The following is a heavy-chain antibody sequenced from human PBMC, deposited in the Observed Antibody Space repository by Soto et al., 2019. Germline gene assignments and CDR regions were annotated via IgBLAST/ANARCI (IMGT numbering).Heavy chain of an antibody. V-gene: IGHV3-72*01. D-gene: IGHD3-3*01. J-gene: IGHJ6*01. CDR2: TRNKANSYTT. Sequence: GGSLRLSCAASGFTFSDHYMDWVRQAPGKGLEWVGRTRNKANSYTTEYAASVKGRFTISRDDSKNSLYLQMNSLKTEDTAVNYCARDWNYSGMGDWGQGITVSVST. CDR1: GFTFSDHY. CDR3: ARDWNYSGMGD.